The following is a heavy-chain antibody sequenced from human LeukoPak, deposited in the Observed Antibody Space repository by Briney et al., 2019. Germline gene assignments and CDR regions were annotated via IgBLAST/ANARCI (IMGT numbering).Heavy chain of an antibody. V-gene: IGHV3-7*05. CDR2: IKKDGREK. CDR1: GVTFSSSW. J-gene: IGHJ6*02. CDR3: AGGSGMDV. D-gene: IGHD3-10*01. Sequence: GGSLRLSCAASGVTFSSSWVSWVRQAPGKGLEWLATIKKDGREKFYVDFLKGRFSISRDNDKNSLYLQMNSLGVDDTAVYYCAGGSGMDVWGQGTTVTVSS.